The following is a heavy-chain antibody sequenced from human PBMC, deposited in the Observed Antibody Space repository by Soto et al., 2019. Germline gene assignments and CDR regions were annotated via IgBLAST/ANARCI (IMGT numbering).Heavy chain of an antibody. D-gene: IGHD3-10*01. CDR1: GYTFPSYY. Sequence: ASVKVSCKASGYTFPSYYMHWVRQAPGQGLEWMGIINPSGGSTSYAQKFQGRVTMTRDTSTSTVYMELSSLRSEDTAVYYCARGGYYYGSGRIYGMDVWGQGTTVTVSS. J-gene: IGHJ6*02. CDR3: ARGGYYYGSGRIYGMDV. V-gene: IGHV1-46*01. CDR2: INPSGGST.